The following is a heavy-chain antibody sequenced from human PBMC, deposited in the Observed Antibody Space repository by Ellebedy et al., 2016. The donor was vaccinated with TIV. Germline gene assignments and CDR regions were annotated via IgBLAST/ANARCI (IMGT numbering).Heavy chain of an antibody. CDR1: GGSISSYY. CDR3: ARRLWFGEDY. J-gene: IGHJ4*02. Sequence: TLSLTCTVSGGSISSYYWSWIRQPPGKALEWLARIDWDDDKFYSTSLKTRLTISKDTSKNQVVLTMTNMDPVDTATYYCARRLWFGEDYWGQGTLVTVSS. CDR2: IDWDDDK. V-gene: IGHV2-70*16. D-gene: IGHD3-10*01.